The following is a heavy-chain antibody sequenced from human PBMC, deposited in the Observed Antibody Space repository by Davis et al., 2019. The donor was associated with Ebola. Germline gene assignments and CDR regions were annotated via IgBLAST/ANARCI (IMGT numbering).Heavy chain of an antibody. J-gene: IGHJ5*02. Sequence: GGSLRLSCVASGFTFPVYWMSWVRQVPGKGLEWVANIKQDGSENYYVDSVKGRFIISRDNAKKSLYLEMNSLRVEDTAVYYCVREYSGQTTGWFGWLDPWGQGALVTVSS. CDR2: IKQDGSEN. D-gene: IGHD3-10*01. CDR3: VREYSGQTTGWFGWLDP. V-gene: IGHV3-7*03. CDR1: GFTFPVYW.